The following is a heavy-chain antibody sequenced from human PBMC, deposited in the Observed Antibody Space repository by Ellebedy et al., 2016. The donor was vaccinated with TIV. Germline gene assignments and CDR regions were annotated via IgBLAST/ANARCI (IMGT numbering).Heavy chain of an antibody. V-gene: IGHV1-2*02. Sequence: ASVKVSCKASGYTFTSYYMHWVRQAPGQGLEWMGWINPNSGGTNYAQKFQGRVTMTRDTSISTAYMELSRLRSDDTAVYYCARDDIVVVPAAIYRTNRFDPWGQGTLVTVSS. D-gene: IGHD2-2*01. CDR2: INPNSGGT. J-gene: IGHJ5*02. CDR3: ARDDIVVVPAAIYRTNRFDP. CDR1: GYTFTSYY.